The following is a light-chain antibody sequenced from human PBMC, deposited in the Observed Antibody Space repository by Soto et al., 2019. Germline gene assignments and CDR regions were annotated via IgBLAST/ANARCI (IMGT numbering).Light chain of an antibody. CDR1: SSNIGSNT. J-gene: IGLJ2*01. CDR3: AAGDDPLNGVV. V-gene: IGLV1-44*01. Sequence: QSVLTQPPSASGTPGQRVTISCSGSSSNIGSNTVNWYQQLPGTAPKLLIYSNNQRPSGVPDRFSGSKSGTSASLAISGLQWGEGADYYCAAGDDPLNGVVFGGGPKPPVL. CDR2: SNN.